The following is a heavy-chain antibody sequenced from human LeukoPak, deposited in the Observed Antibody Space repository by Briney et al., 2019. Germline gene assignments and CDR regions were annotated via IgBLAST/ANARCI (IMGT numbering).Heavy chain of an antibody. Sequence: GGSLRLSCAASGFTFSSYWMSWVRQAPGKGLEWVANIKHAGSEKYYVDSVKGRFTISRDNAKNSLYLQMNSLRAEDTAVYYCARWSRDYYDSSGYYSDYWGQGTLVTVSP. V-gene: IGHV3-7*01. CDR1: GFTFSSYW. J-gene: IGHJ4*02. CDR3: ARWSRDYYDSSGYYSDY. D-gene: IGHD3-22*01. CDR2: IKHAGSEK.